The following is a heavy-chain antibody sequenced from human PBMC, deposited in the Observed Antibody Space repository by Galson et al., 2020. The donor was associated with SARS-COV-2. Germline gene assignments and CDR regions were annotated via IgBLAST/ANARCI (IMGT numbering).Heavy chain of an antibody. CDR2: IGTAGDT. J-gene: IGHJ6*03. CDR1: GFTFSRYD. CDR3: ARAEMATITRLVMNYYYYCMDG. V-gene: IGHV3-13*01. D-gene: IGHD5-12*01. Sequence: LSLTCAASGFTFSRYDMHWVRQATGKGLEWVSAIGTAGDTYYPGSVKGRFTISRENAKNSLYRQMNSLRAGDTAVYYCARAEMATITRLVMNYYYYCMDGGGKVTTDTVAS.